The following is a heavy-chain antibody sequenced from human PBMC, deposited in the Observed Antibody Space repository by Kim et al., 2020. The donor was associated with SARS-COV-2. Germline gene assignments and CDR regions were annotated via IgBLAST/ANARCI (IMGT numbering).Heavy chain of an antibody. J-gene: IGHJ5*02. CDR1: GGSISSYY. V-gene: IGHV4-59*08. CDR3: ARQAPWSSGWYNWFDP. CDR2: IYYSVST. Sequence: SETPSLTCTVSGGSISSYYWSWIRQPPGKGLEWIGYIYYSVSTNYNPSLKSRVTISVDTSKNQFSLKLSSVTAADTAVYYCARQAPWSSGWYNWFDPWG. D-gene: IGHD6-19*01.